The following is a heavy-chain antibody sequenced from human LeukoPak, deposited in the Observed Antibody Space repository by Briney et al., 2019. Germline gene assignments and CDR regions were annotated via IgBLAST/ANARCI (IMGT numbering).Heavy chain of an antibody. J-gene: IGHJ4*02. V-gene: IGHV3-23*01. CDR3: AKDLSEYYDFLSGYYTGFDY. CDR1: GFTFSSYA. CDR2: ISGSGGST. Sequence: GGSLRLSCAASGFTFSSYAMSWVRQAPGKGLEWVSAISGSGGSTYYADSVKGRFTISRDNSKNTLYLQMNSLRAEDTAVYYCAKDLSEYYDFLSGYYTGFDYWGQGTLVTVSS. D-gene: IGHD3-3*01.